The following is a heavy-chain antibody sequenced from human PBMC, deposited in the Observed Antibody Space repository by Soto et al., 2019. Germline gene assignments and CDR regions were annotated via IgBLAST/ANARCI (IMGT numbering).Heavy chain of an antibody. D-gene: IGHD6-19*01. CDR1: GFTFSSYS. CDR3: ARMPTQWLVPFHFDY. V-gene: IGHV3-48*02. J-gene: IGHJ4*02. Sequence: PGGSLRLSCAASGFTFSSYSMNWVRQAPWKGLEWVSYISSSSSTIYYADSVKGRFTISRDNAKNSLYLQMNSLRDEDTAVYYCARMPTQWLVPFHFDYWGQGTLVTVSS. CDR2: ISSSSSTI.